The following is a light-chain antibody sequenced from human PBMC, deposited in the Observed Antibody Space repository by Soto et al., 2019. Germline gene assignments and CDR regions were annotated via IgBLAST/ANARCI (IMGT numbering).Light chain of an antibody. CDR2: GAS. J-gene: IGKJ1*01. CDR1: QSVSSN. Sequence: EIVMTQSPATLSVSPGERATLSCRASQSVSSNLAWYQQKPGQAPRLLIYGASTRATGIPARFSGGGSGTEYTLTISSLQSEDFAVYYCRQYNNCLPEQFGKGTQVEI. CDR3: RQYNNCLPEQ. V-gene: IGKV3-15*01.